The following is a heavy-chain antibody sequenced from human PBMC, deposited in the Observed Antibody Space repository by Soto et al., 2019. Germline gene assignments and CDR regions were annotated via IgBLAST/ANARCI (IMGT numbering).Heavy chain of an antibody. CDR3: ARGGAARFLGYYYYGMDV. CDR1: GGAISSGGYY. V-gene: IGHV4-31*03. CDR2: IYYSGST. J-gene: IGHJ6*02. Sequence: QVQLQESGPGLVKPSQTLSLTCTVSGGAISSGGYYWSWIRQHPGKGLEWIGYIYYSGSTYYNPAPRNRVNISVDTAKNQSSLKLSSVTAADTAVYYCARGGAARFLGYYYYGMDVWGQGTTVTVSS. D-gene: IGHD6-6*01.